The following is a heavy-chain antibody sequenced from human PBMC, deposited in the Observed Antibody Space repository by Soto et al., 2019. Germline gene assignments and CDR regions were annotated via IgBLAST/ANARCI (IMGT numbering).Heavy chain of an antibody. J-gene: IGHJ6*02. CDR3: ARIGDRNDGPYYYYGMDV. D-gene: IGHD1-1*01. CDR1: GGTFSSYA. V-gene: IGHV1-69*13. Sequence: GASVKVSCKASGGTFSSYAISWVRQAPGQGLEWMGGIIPIFGTANYAQKFQGRVTITADESTSTAYMELSSLRSEDTAVYYCARIGDRNDGPYYYYGMDVWGQGTTVTVSS. CDR2: IIPIFGTA.